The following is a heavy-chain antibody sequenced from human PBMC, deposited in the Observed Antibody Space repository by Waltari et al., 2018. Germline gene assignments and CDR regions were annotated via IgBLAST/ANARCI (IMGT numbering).Heavy chain of an antibody. CDR3: ATIGRILLDY. CDR1: GYSISSGYY. Sequence: QVQLQESGPGLVKPSETLSLTCTVSGYSISSGYYWGWIRQPPGKGLEWIGSIYHSGSTYYNPSLKSRVTRSVDTSKNQFSLKLSSVTAADTAVYYCATIGRILLDYWGQGTLVTVSS. J-gene: IGHJ4*02. CDR2: IYHSGST. V-gene: IGHV4-38-2*02. D-gene: IGHD3-9*01.